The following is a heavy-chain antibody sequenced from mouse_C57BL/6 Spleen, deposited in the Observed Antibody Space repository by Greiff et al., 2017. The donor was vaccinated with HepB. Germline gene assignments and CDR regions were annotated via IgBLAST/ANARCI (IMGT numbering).Heavy chain of an antibody. V-gene: IGHV1-55*01. CDR2: IYPGSGST. J-gene: IGHJ2*01. CDR1: GYTFTSYW. Sequence: QVQLQQPGAELVKPGASVKLSCKASGYTFTSYWITWVKQRPGQGLEWIGDIYPGSGSTNYNETFKSKATLTVDTSSSTAYMQLSSLTSEDSAVYFCASRGYYVSNYEDYFDYWGQGTTLTVSS. D-gene: IGHD1-1*01. CDR3: ASRGYYVSNYEDYFDY.